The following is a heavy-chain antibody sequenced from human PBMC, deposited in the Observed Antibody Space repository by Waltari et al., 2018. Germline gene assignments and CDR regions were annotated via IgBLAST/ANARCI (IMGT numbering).Heavy chain of an antibody. CDR3: ARHPAMTIMLWYFDL. Sequence: QLQLQESGPGLVKPSETLSLTCTVSGGSISSSSYYWGWIRQPPGKGLEWIGSIYYSGRTYYNPSLKSRVTISVDTAKNQFSLKLGSVTAADTAVYYCARHPAMTIMLWYFDLWGRGTLVTVSS. CDR2: IYYSGRT. D-gene: IGHD2-8*01. CDR1: GGSISSSSYY. V-gene: IGHV4-39*01. J-gene: IGHJ2*01.